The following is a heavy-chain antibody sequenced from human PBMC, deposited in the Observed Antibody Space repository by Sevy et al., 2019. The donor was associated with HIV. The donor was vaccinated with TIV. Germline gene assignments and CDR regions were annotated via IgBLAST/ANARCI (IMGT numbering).Heavy chain of an antibody. D-gene: IGHD1-1*01. CDR3: ARGARGTLPSYYYYTLNV. J-gene: IGHJ6*02. Sequence: GESLKISCKGSGYRFADYWIGWVRQMPGKGLEYMGIIYPGDSDTRYSPPFQGQVTISVDKSINTAYLQWSSLKASGTAIYYCARGARGTLPSYYYYTLNVWGQGTTVTVSS. CDR2: IYPGDSDT. CDR1: GYRFADYW. V-gene: IGHV5-51*01.